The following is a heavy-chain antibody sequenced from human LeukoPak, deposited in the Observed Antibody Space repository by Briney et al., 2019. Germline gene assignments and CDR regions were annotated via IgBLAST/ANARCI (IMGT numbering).Heavy chain of an antibody. CDR1: GGSFSGYY. CDR3: ARGPVRVLERTYYYYGMDV. Sequence: SETLSLTCAVYGGSFSGYYWSWIRQPPGKGLEWIGEINHSGSTNYNPSLKSRVTISVDTSKNQFSLKLSSVTAADTAVYYCARGPVRVLERTYYYYGMDVWGQGTTVTVSS. J-gene: IGHJ6*02. CDR2: INHSGST. D-gene: IGHD4/OR15-4a*01. V-gene: IGHV4-34*01.